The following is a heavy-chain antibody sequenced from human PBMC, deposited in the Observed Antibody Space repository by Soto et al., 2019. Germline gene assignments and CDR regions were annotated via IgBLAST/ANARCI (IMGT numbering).Heavy chain of an antibody. CDR3: ARSLGYCSGGSCYHWFDP. CDR2: IYYSGST. Sequence: PSETLSLTCTVSGGSISSGAYYWTWIRQLPGKGLEWIGYIYYSGSTYYNPSLKSRVTISVDTSKNQFSLKLSSVTAADTAVYYCARSLGYCSGGSCYHWFDPWGQGTLVTVS. V-gene: IGHV4-61*08. J-gene: IGHJ5*02. D-gene: IGHD2-15*01. CDR1: GGSISSGAYY.